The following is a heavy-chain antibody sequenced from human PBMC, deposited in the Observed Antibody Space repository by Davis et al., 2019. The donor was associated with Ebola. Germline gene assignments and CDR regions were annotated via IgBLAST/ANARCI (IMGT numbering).Heavy chain of an antibody. CDR1: GYTFTSYG. CDR3: ARDRGITGTYGMDV. Sequence: ASVKVSCKASGYTFTSYGISWVRQAPGQGLEWMGWISAYNGNTNYAQKLQGRVTMTTDTSTSTAYMELRSLRSDDTAVYYCARDRGITGTYGMDVWGQGTTVTVSS. D-gene: IGHD1-20*01. J-gene: IGHJ6*02. V-gene: IGHV1-18*01. CDR2: ISAYNGNT.